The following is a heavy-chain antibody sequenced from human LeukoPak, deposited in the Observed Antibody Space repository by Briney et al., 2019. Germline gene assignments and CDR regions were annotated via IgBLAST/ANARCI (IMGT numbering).Heavy chain of an antibody. V-gene: IGHV3-30*02. CDR3: AKAGHGPSRKIAAAGLPPDY. D-gene: IGHD6-13*01. CDR2: IRYDGSNK. CDR1: GFTFSSYG. Sequence: PGGSLRLSCAASGFTFSSYGMHWVRQAPGKGLEWVAFIRYDGSNKYYADSVKGRFTISRDNPKNTLYLQMNSLRAEDTAVYYCAKAGHGPSRKIAAAGLPPDYWGQGTLVTVSS. J-gene: IGHJ4*02.